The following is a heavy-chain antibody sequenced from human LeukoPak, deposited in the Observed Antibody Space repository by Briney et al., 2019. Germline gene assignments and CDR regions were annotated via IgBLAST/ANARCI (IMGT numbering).Heavy chain of an antibody. CDR1: GFTFSSYE. V-gene: IGHV3-48*03. D-gene: IGHD3-3*01. CDR2: ISSSGNTI. J-gene: IGHJ4*02. Sequence: GGSLRLSCEASGFTFSSYEMNWVRQAPGKGLEWVSYISSSGNTIYYAGSVKGRFTISRDNAKNSLYLQMNSLRAEDTAVYYCARQMYYDFWSGYSTFDYWSQGTLVTVSP. CDR3: ARQMYYDFWSGYSTFDY.